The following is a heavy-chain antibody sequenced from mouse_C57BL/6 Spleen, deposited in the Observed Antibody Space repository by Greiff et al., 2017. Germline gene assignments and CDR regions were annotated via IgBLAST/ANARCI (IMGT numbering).Heavy chain of an antibody. V-gene: IGHV3-6*01. CDR1: GYSITSGYY. D-gene: IGHD1-1*01. Sequence: EVQRVESGPGLVKPSQSLSLTCSVTGYSITSGYYWNWIRQFPGNKLEWMGYISYDGSNNYNPSLKNRISITRDTSKNQFFLKLNSVTTEDTATYYCARDYGSSYGIDYWGQGTTLTVSS. CDR3: ARDYGSSYGIDY. CDR2: ISYDGSN. J-gene: IGHJ2*01.